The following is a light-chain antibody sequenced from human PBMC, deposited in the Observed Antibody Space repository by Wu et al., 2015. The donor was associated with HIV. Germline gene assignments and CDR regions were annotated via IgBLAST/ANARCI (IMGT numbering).Light chain of an antibody. CDR2: GAS. V-gene: IGKV3-15*01. CDR3: QQRRNWPPT. Sequence: EIVMTQSPATLSVSPGERATLSCRASQSVSSNLAWYQQKPGQAPRLLIYGASTRATGIPARFSGSGSGTDFTLTISSLEAEDFAVYYCQQRRNWPPTFGGGTKVEIK. J-gene: IGKJ4*01. CDR1: QSVSSN.